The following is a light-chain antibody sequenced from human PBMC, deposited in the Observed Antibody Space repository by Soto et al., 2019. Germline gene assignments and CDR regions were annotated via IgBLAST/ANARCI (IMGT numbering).Light chain of an antibody. CDR2: GGS. V-gene: IGKV3-15*01. CDR3: QQCGDSPRS. J-gene: IGKJ1*01. CDR1: QSLTRN. Sequence: EIVMTQSPATLSVSPGERVTLTCRASQSLTRNLAWYQHKPGQSPRLLNYGGSARATGIPARFSGSGSGTDFTLTISRLEPGDFAVYYCQQCGDSPRSFGQGTKVDIK.